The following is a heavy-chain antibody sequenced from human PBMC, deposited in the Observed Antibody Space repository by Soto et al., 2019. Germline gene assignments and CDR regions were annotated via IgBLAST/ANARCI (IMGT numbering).Heavy chain of an antibody. CDR3: ARGGSMMDV. V-gene: IGHV4-59*01. CDR1: GGFISSYY. Sequence: QVQLQESGPGLVKPSETLSLTCTVSGGFISSYYWSWIRQPPGKGLEWIGYIYYSGSTNYNSTLMSRVTISVDTSKNEFSLKLSSVTAADTAVYYCARGGSMMDVWGQGTTVTVSS. J-gene: IGHJ6*02. CDR2: IYYSGST. D-gene: IGHD3-16*01.